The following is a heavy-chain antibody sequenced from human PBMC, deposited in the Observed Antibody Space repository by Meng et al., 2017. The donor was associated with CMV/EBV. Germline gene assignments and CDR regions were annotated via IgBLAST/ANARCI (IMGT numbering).Heavy chain of an antibody. CDR2: IYCSGTT. CDR3: ARVTARVAGSFDY. CDR1: GGSISSGDYY. J-gene: IGHJ4*02. Sequence: QVQRKESGPGLVKPSRTLSLTCTVSGGSISSGDYYWSCIRQPAGKRLEWMEYIYCSGTTYNNPPLKSGITIAVDTSKNQFSLKLSSVTAADTAVYYWARVTARVAGSFDYWGQGTLVTVSS. D-gene: IGHD1-14*01. V-gene: IGHV4-30-4*08.